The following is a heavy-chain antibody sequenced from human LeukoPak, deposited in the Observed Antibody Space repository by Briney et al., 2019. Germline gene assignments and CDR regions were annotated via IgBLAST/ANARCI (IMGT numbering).Heavy chain of an antibody. J-gene: IGHJ4*02. Sequence: GGSLRLSCAASGFTFSSYAVSWVRQAPGKGLEWVSATSGSGGSTYYADSVKGRFTISRDNSKNTLYLQMNSLRAEDTAVYYCAKAVDTAMDYFDYWGQGTLVTVSS. CDR2: TSGSGGST. CDR1: GFTFSSYA. D-gene: IGHD5-18*01. CDR3: AKAVDTAMDYFDY. V-gene: IGHV3-23*01.